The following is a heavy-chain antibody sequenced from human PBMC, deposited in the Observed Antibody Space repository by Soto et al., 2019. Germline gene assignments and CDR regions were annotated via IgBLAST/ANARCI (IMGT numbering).Heavy chain of an antibody. CDR3: ARERADSSWSSAESFQH. CDR2: ISGYNGNT. J-gene: IGHJ1*01. CDR1: GYTFTNYG. Sequence: QVQLVQSGAEVKKPGASVKVSCTASGYTFTNYGISWVRQATGQGLEWMGWISGYNGNTNYAQRFQGRVTMTTDTPTSTVYMELRGLRSDDTAVYYCARERADSSWSSAESFQHWGQGTLVTVSS. D-gene: IGHD6-13*01. V-gene: IGHV1-18*01.